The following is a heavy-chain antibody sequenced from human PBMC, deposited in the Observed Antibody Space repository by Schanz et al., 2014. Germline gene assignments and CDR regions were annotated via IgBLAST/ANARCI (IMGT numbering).Heavy chain of an antibody. D-gene: IGHD2-2*01. CDR2: ISGSGGST. Sequence: EVQLVESGGGLGQPGGSLRLSCAASGFTFSSYAMSWVRQAPGKGLEWVSGISGSGGSTYYADSVKGRFAISRDNSKNTLYLQMNSRRAEDTAVYYCAKDLLYGAPMPLNHLDYWGQGTLVTVSS. J-gene: IGHJ4*02. CDR1: GFTFSSYA. CDR3: AKDLLYGAPMPLNHLDY. V-gene: IGHV3-23*04.